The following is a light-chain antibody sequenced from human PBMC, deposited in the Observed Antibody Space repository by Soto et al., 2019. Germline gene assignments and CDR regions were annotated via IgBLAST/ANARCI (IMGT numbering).Light chain of an antibody. J-gene: IGLJ1*01. CDR2: EVS. V-gene: IGLV2-8*01. Sequence: QSALTQPPSASGSPGQSVTISCTGTSSDVGGHNYVSWYQQHPGKAPQLMIYEVSNRPSGVPDRFSGSKSGNTASLTVSGLQAEDEADYYCTSYAGTNNFYGFGTGTKGTVL. CDR3: TSYAGTNNFYG. CDR1: SSDVGGHNY.